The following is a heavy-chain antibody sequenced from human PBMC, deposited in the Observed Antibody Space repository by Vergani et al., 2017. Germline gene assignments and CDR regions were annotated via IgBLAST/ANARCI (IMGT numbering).Heavy chain of an antibody. CDR1: GFTFSSYA. CDR3: ARDIAVAGPRFDY. Sequence: QVQLVESGGGLVKPGGSLRLSCAASGFTFSSYAMHWVRQAPGKGLEWVAVISYDGSNKYYADSVKGRFTISRDNSKNTLYLQMNSLRAEDTAVYYCARDIAVAGPRFDYWGQGTLVTVSS. V-gene: IGHV3-30-3*01. CDR2: ISYDGSNK. J-gene: IGHJ4*02. D-gene: IGHD6-19*01.